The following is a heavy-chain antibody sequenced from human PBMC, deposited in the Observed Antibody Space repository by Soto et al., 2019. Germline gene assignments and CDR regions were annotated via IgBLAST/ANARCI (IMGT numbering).Heavy chain of an antibody. V-gene: IGHV2-5*01. J-gene: IGHJ6*02. CDR3: ARTLAVVTAKGPYYYYGMDV. Sequence: ESGPTLVNPTQTLTLTCTFSGFSLSTSGVGVGWIRQPPGKALQWLALIHWNDEKRYSPSLKTRLTIAKDTSKNQVVLTMTNMDPVDTATYYCARTLAVVTAKGPYYYYGMDVWGQGTTVTVSS. CDR1: GFSLSTSGVG. CDR2: IHWNDEK. D-gene: IGHD2-21*02.